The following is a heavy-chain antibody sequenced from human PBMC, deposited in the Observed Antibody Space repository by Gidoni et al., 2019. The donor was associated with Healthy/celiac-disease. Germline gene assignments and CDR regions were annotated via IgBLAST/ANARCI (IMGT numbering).Heavy chain of an antibody. CDR1: GYTFTSYG. Sequence: HVQLVQSGAAVKKPGASVKVSCTASGYTFTSYGISWVRQAPGQGLEWKGWISAYNGNTNYAQKLQGRVTMTTDTSTSTAYMELRSLRSDDTAVYYCARGPIEAFYSNLPFNWGQGTLVTVSS. J-gene: IGHJ4*02. CDR2: ISAYNGNT. CDR3: ARGPIEAFYSNLPFN. D-gene: IGHD4-4*01. V-gene: IGHV1-18*01.